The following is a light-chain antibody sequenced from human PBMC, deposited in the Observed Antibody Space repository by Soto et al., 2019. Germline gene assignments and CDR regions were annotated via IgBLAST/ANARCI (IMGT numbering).Light chain of an antibody. CDR3: KQYNSYPYT. J-gene: IGKJ2*01. CDR2: DAS. CDR1: QSISSW. Sequence: DIQMTQSPSTLSASVGDRVTITCRASQSISSWLAWYQQKPGKAPKLLIYDASSLESGDPSRFSGSGSGTEFTLTISSLQPDDFATYYCKQYNSYPYTFGQGTQLEIK. V-gene: IGKV1-5*01.